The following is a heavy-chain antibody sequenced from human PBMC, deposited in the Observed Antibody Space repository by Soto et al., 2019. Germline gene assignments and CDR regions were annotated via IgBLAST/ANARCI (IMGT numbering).Heavy chain of an antibody. V-gene: IGHV3-48*01. J-gene: IGHJ3*01. CDR3: ARDQLYYNDISGRPLNAFDV. Sequence: GGSLRLSSAASGFTFRNYGMNWVRQAPGKGLEWVSYIGIGSSTKYYADSVKGRFTISRDNAKNSLYLQMNSLRAEDTAVYYCARDQLYYNDISGRPLNAFDVWGQRTMVTVSS. CDR1: GFTFRNYG. D-gene: IGHD3-22*01. CDR2: IGIGSSTK.